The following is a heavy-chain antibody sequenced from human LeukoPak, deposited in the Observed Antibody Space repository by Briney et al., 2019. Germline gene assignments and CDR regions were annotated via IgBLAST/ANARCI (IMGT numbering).Heavy chain of an antibody. V-gene: IGHV4-39*07. CDR1: GGSISSSSYY. J-gene: IGHJ4*02. Sequence: SETLSLTCTVSGGSISSSSYYWGWIRQPPGKGLEWIGEINHSGSTNYNPSLKSRVTISVDTSKNQFSLKLSSVTAADTAVYYCARRRRGRQVYCSGGSCYSVFDYWGQGTLVTVSS. CDR2: INHSGST. D-gene: IGHD2-15*01. CDR3: ARRRRGRQVYCSGGSCYSVFDY.